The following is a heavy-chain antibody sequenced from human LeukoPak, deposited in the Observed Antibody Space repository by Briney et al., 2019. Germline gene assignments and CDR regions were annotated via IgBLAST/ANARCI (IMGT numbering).Heavy chain of an antibody. Sequence: SQTLSLTCAVSGGSINSGGYSWGWIRQPPGKGPEWIGYIYHSGSTYYNPSLKSRVTISVDRSENQFSLKLTSVTAADTAVYYCARGYYYDSSGYRRYYGMDVWGQGTRSPSH. CDR1: GGSINSGGYS. V-gene: IGHV4-30-2*01. D-gene: IGHD3-22*01. J-gene: IGHJ6*02. CDR3: ARGYYYDSSGYRRYYGMDV. CDR2: IYHSGST.